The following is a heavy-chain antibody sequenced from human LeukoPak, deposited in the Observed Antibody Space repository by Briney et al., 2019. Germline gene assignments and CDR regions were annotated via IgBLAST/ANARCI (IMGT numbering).Heavy chain of an antibody. Sequence: ASVTVSCTASGYTFTSNGISWVRQAPGQGLEWMGWISTYNGNTNYAQKFRDRVTMTTDTSTSTVYMELRSLGSDDTAVYYCARDLGYCTSTSCSRQWFDPWGQGTLVTVSS. CDR3: ARDLGYCTSTSCSRQWFDP. V-gene: IGHV1-18*01. CDR1: GYTFTSNG. J-gene: IGHJ5*02. D-gene: IGHD2-2*01. CDR2: ISTYNGNT.